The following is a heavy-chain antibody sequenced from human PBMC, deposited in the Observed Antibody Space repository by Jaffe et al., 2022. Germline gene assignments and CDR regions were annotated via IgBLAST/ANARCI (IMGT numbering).Heavy chain of an antibody. CDR3: ARVSGYDISHP. D-gene: IGHD3-9*01. Sequence: EVQLVESGGGLVQPGGSLKLSCAASGFTFSGSAMHWVRQASGKGLEWVGRITDKGNNYATAYAASVKGRFTVSRDDSKNTAYLQMNNLNIDDTAVYYCARVSGYDISHPWGQGTLVTVSS. CDR2: ITDKGNNYAT. J-gene: IGHJ5*02. V-gene: IGHV3-73*02. CDR1: GFTFSGSA.